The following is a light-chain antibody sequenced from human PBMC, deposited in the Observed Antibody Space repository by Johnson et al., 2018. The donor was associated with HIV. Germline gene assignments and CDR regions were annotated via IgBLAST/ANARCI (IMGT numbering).Light chain of an antibody. CDR2: DNN. CDR3: GTWDRSLSAGGANSV. J-gene: IGLJ1*01. Sequence: QPVLTQPPSVSAAPGQTVTISCSGSSSNVGSSFVSWYRQVPGTAPKLLIHDNNKRPSGIPDRFSGSKSGTSATLGITGLQTGDEADYYCGTWDRSLSAGGANSVSGTGTKVTVL. CDR1: SSNVGSSF. V-gene: IGLV1-51*01.